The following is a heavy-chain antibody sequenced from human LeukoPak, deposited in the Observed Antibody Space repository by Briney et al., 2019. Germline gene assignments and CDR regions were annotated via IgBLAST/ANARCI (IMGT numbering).Heavy chain of an antibody. CDR2: IYSGGST. CDR1: GFTVSSYY. Sequence: GGSLRLSCAASGFTVSSYYMSWVRQAPGKGLEWLSIIYSGGSTYYADSVKGRLTISRDDSKNTLYLQMNSLRPEDTAVYYCARDPLSVTGTNERYDYYGFDVWGQGTTVTVSS. CDR3: ARDPLSVTGTNERYDYYGFDV. D-gene: IGHD6-19*01. J-gene: IGHJ6*02. V-gene: IGHV3-53*01.